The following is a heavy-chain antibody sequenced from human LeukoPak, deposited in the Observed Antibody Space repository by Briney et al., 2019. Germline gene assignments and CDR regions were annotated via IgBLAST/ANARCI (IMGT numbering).Heavy chain of an antibody. CDR2: INPNSGGT. V-gene: IGHV1-2*02. Sequence: GASVKVSCKASGYTFTGYYMHWVRQAPGQGLEWMGWINPNSGGTNYAQKFQGRVTMTRDTSISTAYMELSRLRSDDTAVYYCAGDPGPPFYVWGSYRYWQYFDYWGQGTLVTVSS. D-gene: IGHD3-16*02. CDR3: AGDPGPPFYVWGSYRYWQYFDY. J-gene: IGHJ4*02. CDR1: GYTFTGYY.